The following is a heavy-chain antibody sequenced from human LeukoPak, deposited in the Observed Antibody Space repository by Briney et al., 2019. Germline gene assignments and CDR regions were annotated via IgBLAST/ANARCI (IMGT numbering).Heavy chain of an antibody. J-gene: IGHJ3*02. V-gene: IGHV4-59*08. D-gene: IGHD6-6*01. Sequence: KPSETLSLTCTVSGGSISGYYWSWIRKPPPQGLEWIGYIYYSGSTNYNPSLKSRLTISIDTSENQFSLKLISVTAADTAVYYCAREYSSSSGRRAFDIWGQGTMVTVSS. CDR1: GGSISGYY. CDR3: AREYSSSSGRRAFDI. CDR2: IYYSGST.